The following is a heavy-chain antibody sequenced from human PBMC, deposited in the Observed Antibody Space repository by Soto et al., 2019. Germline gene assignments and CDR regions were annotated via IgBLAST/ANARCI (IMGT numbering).Heavy chain of an antibody. CDR2: IIPILGIA. Sequence: SVKVSCKASGGTFSSYTISWVRQAPGQGLEWMGRIIPILGIANYAQKFQGRDTITADKSTSTAYMELSSLRSEDTAVYYCARGIEYSSSPTPFAPGAQGTLVTVSS. CDR1: GGTFSSYT. V-gene: IGHV1-69*02. CDR3: ARGIEYSSSPTPFAP. D-gene: IGHD6-6*01. J-gene: IGHJ5*02.